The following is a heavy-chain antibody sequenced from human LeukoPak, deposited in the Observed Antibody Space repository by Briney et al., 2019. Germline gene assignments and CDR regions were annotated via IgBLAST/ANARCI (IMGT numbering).Heavy chain of an antibody. J-gene: IGHJ4*02. V-gene: IGHV3-23*01. Sequence: GGSLRLSCAASGFTFSSYAMSWVRQAPGKGLEWVSAISGSGDYTYFPDSVKGRFTISRDNSKNTLYLQMNSLRAEDTAVYYCARVIMVRGVIIYYFDYWGQGTLVTVSS. D-gene: IGHD3-10*01. CDR3: ARVIMVRGVIIYYFDY. CDR1: GFTFSSYA. CDR2: ISGSGDYT.